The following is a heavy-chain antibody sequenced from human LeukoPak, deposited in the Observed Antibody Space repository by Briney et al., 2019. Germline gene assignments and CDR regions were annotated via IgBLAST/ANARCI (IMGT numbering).Heavy chain of an antibody. Sequence: SETLSLTCAVYGGSFSGYYWSWIRQPPGKGLEWIGEINHSGSTNYNPSLKSRVTISVDTSKNQFSLKLSSVTAADTAVYYCARGVTYYYDSSGYLGGWFDPWGQGTLVTVSS. CDR2: INHSGST. CDR1: GGSFSGYY. J-gene: IGHJ5*02. CDR3: ARGVTYYYDSSGYLGGWFDP. V-gene: IGHV4-34*01. D-gene: IGHD3-22*01.